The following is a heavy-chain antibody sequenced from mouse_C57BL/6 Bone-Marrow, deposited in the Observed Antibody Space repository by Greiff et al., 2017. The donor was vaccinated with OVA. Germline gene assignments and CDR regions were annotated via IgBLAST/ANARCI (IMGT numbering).Heavy chain of an antibody. V-gene: IGHV1-81*01. D-gene: IGHD1-1*01. CDR2: LYPRSGNT. J-gene: IGHJ2*01. CDR1: GYTFTSYG. CDR3: ARPDYYGSSYFDY. Sequence: VQLVESGAELARPGASVKLSCKASGYTFTSYGISWVKQRTGQGLEWIGELYPRSGNTYYNEKFKGKATLTADKSSSTAYVELRSLTSKASAFYVCARPDYYGSSYFDYWGQGTTLTVSS.